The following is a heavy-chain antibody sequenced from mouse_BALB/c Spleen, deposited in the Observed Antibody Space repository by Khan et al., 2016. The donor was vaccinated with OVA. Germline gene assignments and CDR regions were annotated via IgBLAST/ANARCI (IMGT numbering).Heavy chain of an antibody. V-gene: IGHV1-4*01. CDR3: VRDGADHMNDGCFAY. J-gene: IGHJ3*01. D-gene: IGHD1-1*01. CDR2: INPSNGYT. CDR1: GYTFPSYT. Sequence: QVQLQQSGAELARPGASVKMSCKASGYTFPSYTIHWIKKRPGQGLEWIGYINPSNGYTNYNQKFKDKATLTTDKSSTTAYLQLSSLTADDSAVYNCVRDGADHMNDGCFAYWGQGTLVTVSA.